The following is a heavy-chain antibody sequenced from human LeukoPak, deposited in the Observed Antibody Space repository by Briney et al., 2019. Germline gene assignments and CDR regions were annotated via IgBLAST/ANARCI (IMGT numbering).Heavy chain of an antibody. CDR3: ARALSIATTVDI. CDR2: ISSSSSYI. V-gene: IGHV3-21*01. J-gene: IGHJ3*02. CDR1: GFILSSYD. Sequence: PGGSLRLSCAASGFILSSYDINWPRQAPGQGLEWISSISSSSSYIYYADSVRGRFTISRDNAKHSVFLQMNRLRAEDTAVYYCARALSIATTVDIWGLGTMVTVSS. D-gene: IGHD6-6*01.